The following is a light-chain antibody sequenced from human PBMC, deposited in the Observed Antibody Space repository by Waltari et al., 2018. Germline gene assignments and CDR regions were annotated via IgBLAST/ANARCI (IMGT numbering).Light chain of an antibody. CDR1: NSDVGSYNL. J-gene: IGLJ1*01. CDR3: CSYAGSSTYV. V-gene: IGLV2-23*02. Sequence: QSALSQPASVSGSAGQSITISCTGTNSDVGSYNLVSWYQQHPGKTPKLMIYEVSKRPSGVSHRFSGSKSGNTASLTISGLQAEDEADYYCCSYAGSSTYVFGTGTKVTVL. CDR2: EVS.